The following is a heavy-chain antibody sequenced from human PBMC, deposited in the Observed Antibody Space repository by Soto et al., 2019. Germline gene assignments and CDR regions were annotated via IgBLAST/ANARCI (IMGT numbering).Heavy chain of an antibody. CDR3: AREVAARPDGYYYYGMDV. V-gene: IGHV3-33*01. J-gene: IGHJ6*02. CDR1: GFTFSSYG. Sequence: QVQLVESGGGVVQPGRSLRLSCAASGFTFSSYGMHWVRQAPGKGLEWVAVIWYDGSNKYYADSVKGRFTISRDNSNNTLYLQMNSLRAEDTAVYYCAREVAARPDGYYYYGMDVWGQGTTVTVSS. D-gene: IGHD6-6*01. CDR2: IWYDGSNK.